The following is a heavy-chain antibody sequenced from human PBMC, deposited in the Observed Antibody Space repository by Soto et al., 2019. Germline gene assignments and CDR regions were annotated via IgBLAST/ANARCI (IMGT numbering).Heavy chain of an antibody. Sequence: GGSLRLSCAASGFTFSSYGMHWVRQAPGKGLEWVAVISYDGSNKYYADSVKGRFTISRDNSKNTLYLQMNSLRAEDTAVYYCAKDGQNPRADYYYGMAVWGQGTTVTVSS. CDR1: GFTFSSYG. CDR3: AKDGQNPRADYYYGMAV. CDR2: ISYDGSNK. J-gene: IGHJ6*02. V-gene: IGHV3-30*18.